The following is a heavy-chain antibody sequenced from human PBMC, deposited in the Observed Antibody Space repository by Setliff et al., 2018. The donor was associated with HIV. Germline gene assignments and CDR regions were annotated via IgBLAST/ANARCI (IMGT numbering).Heavy chain of an antibody. CDR2: ISPTGNA. D-gene: IGHD5-12*01. CDR1: GASISSYY. J-gene: IGHJ4*02. Sequence: SETLSLTCSVSGASISSYYWSWIRQPPGKGLEWIGYISPTGNANYNPSLKSRVTISTDASKNQFSLNVRSVTAADTAVYFCAKSSPSIGYISDHWGQGTLVTVSS. V-gene: IGHV4-59*03. CDR3: AKSSPSIGYISDH.